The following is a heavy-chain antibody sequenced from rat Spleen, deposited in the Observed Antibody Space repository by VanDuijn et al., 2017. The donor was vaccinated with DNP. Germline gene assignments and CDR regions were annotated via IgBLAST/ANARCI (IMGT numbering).Heavy chain of an antibody. D-gene: IGHD1-11*01. Sequence: EVQLQESGPGLVKPSQSLSLTCSVTGYSIPSNYWGWIRKFQGNKMEWIGHISYSGSTSYNPSLKSRISITRDTSKNQFFLQLNSVTTEDTATYYCARNGGYRNFDYWGQGVMVTVSS. CDR2: ISYSGST. V-gene: IGHV3-1*01. J-gene: IGHJ2*01. CDR1: GYSIPSNY. CDR3: ARNGGYRNFDY.